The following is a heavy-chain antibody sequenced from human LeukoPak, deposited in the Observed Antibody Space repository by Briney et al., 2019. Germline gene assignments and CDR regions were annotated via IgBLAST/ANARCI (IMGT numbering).Heavy chain of an antibody. Sequence: PGGSLRLSCAACGFSFTSYAMSWVRQAPGKGLEWVSAISTGGGSTYYADSVKGRFTISRDNSKNTLSLQLNSLRAEDTAVYYCANARVMIPSFDYWGQGTLVTVSS. CDR3: ANARVMIPSFDY. CDR1: GFSFTSYA. J-gene: IGHJ4*02. D-gene: IGHD3-22*01. V-gene: IGHV3-23*01. CDR2: ISTGGGST.